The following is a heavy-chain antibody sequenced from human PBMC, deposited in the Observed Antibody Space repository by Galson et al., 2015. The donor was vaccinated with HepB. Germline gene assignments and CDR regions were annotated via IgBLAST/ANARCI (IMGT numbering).Heavy chain of an antibody. Sequence: SVKVSCKASGYTFTSYAMNWVRQAPGQGLEWMGWINTNTGNPTYAQGFTGRFVFSLDTSVSTAYLQISSLKAEDTAVYYCARGKGVVTTDYYYGMDVWGQGTTVTVSS. V-gene: IGHV7-4-1*02. CDR3: ARGKGVVTTDYYYGMDV. CDR1: GYTFTSYA. D-gene: IGHD2-8*01. J-gene: IGHJ6*02. CDR2: INTNTGNP.